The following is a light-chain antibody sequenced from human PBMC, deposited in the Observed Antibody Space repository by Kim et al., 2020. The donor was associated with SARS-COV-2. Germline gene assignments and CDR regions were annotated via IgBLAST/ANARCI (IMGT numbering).Light chain of an antibody. V-gene: IGKV3-11*01. J-gene: IGKJ4*01. CDR3: HQRSSWPLT. CDR1: QSIGSH. Sequence: LSPGERATLSCRASQSIGSHLGWYQQKPGQAPRLLIYDASNRATGIPARFSGSGSGTDFTLTISSLDLGDFAVYYCHQRSSWPLTFGGGTKVDIK. CDR2: DAS.